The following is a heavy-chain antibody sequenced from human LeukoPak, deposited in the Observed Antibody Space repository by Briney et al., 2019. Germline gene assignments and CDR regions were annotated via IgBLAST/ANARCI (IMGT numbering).Heavy chain of an antibody. CDR1: GGSVSSGSYY. CDR3: ARAPYYYDSSGYSLFDY. Sequence: SETLSLTCTVSGGSVSSGSYYWSWIRQPPGKGLEWIGYIYYSGSTNYNPSLKSRVTISVDTSKNQFSLKLSSVTAADTAVYYCARAPYYYDSSGYSLFDYRGQGTLVTVSS. V-gene: IGHV4-61*01. J-gene: IGHJ4*02. CDR2: IYYSGST. D-gene: IGHD3-22*01.